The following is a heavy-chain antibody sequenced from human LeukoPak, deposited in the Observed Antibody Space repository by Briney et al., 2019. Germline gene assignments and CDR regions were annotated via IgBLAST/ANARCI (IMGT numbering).Heavy chain of an antibody. Sequence: HAGASLRLSCAASGFTFSSYAMGWVRLAPGKGLEWVSLISGSGDNSYYADSVKARFTISRDNSKNTLYLQMSSLRAEDTALYYCAKCLGDGTNYYFAHWGQGTLVTVSS. CDR3: AKCLGDGTNYYFAH. CDR1: GFTFSSYA. V-gene: IGHV3-23*01. D-gene: IGHD4/OR15-4a*01. CDR2: ISGSGDNS. J-gene: IGHJ4*02.